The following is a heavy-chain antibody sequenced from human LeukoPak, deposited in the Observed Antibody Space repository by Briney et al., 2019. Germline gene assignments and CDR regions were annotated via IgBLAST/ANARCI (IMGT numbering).Heavy chain of an antibody. CDR3: AKEHMAAAVYYFDY. D-gene: IGHD2-15*01. CDR1: GFTVSSSY. V-gene: IGHV3-53*01. CDR2: IYSGGST. Sequence: GSLRLSCAASGFTVSSSYMSWVRQAPGKGLEWVSVIYSGGSTYYADSVKGRFTISGDYSKNTLYLQMNSLRAEDTAVYYCAKEHMAAAVYYFDYWGQGTLVTVSS. J-gene: IGHJ4*02.